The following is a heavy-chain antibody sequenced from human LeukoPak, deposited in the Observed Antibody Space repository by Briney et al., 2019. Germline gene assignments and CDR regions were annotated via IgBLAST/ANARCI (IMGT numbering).Heavy chain of an antibody. CDR3: ARGRRLRLGELFFY. CDR1: GYTFTSYD. V-gene: IGHV1-8*01. D-gene: IGHD3-16*01. CDR2: MNPNSGNT. J-gene: IGHJ4*02. Sequence: ASVKVSCKASGYTFTSYDINWVRQATGQGLEWMGRMNPNSGNTGYAQKFQGRVTMTRNTSISTAYMELSSLRSEDTAVYYCARGRRLRLGELFFYWGQGTLVTVSS.